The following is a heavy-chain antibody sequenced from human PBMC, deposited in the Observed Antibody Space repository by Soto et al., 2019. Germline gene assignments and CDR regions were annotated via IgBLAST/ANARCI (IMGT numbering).Heavy chain of an antibody. CDR3: ARGRQGVRFLEWLSGKWFDP. Sequence: PSETLSLTCTVSGGSISSGDYYWSWIRQPPGKGLEWIGYIYYSGSTYYNPSLKSRVTISVDTSKNQFSLKLSSVTAADTAVYYCARGRQGVRFLEWLSGKWFDPWGQGTLVTVSS. CDR1: GGSISSGDYY. V-gene: IGHV4-30-4*01. D-gene: IGHD3-3*01. J-gene: IGHJ5*02. CDR2: IYYSGST.